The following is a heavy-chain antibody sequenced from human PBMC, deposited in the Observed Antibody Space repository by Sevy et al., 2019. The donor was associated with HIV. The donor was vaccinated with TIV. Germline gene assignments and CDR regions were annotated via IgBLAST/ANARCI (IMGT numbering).Heavy chain of an antibody. CDR2: IWYDGSNQ. Sequence: GGSLRLSCAASGFTFSSYGMFWVRQAPGKGLEWVAVIWYDGSNQYYADSVKGRFTISRDNSKNTLYLQMNNLRAEDTAVYYCAKVPDSSSWYDQFFFDSWGQGTLVTVSS. J-gene: IGHJ4*02. D-gene: IGHD6-13*01. CDR3: AKVPDSSSWYDQFFFDS. V-gene: IGHV3-33*06. CDR1: GFTFSSYG.